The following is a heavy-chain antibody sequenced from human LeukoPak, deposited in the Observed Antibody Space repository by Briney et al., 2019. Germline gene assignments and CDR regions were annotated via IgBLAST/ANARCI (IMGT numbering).Heavy chain of an antibody. J-gene: IGHJ3*02. CDR2: IYYSGST. CDR1: GGSINSNNYY. V-gene: IGHV4-39*01. Sequence: SETLSLTCTVSGGSINSNNYYWGWIRQPPGKGLEWIGSIYYSGSTYYNPSLKSRVTISVDTSKNQFSLKLSSVTAADTAVYYCARRRLRPEAFDIWGQGTMVTVSS. D-gene: IGHD4-17*01. CDR3: ARRRLRPEAFDI.